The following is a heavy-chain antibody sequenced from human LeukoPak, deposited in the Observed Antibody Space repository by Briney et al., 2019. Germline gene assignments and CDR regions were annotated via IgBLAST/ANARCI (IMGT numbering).Heavy chain of an antibody. CDR3: ARAPYDDYPIDY. CDR1: GGSFSGYY. Sequence: SETLSLTCAVYGGSFSGYYWSWIRQPPGKGLEWIGYIYYSGSTNYNPSLKSRVTISVDTSKNQFSLKLSSVTAADTAVYYCARAPYDDYPIDYWGQGTLVTVSS. V-gene: IGHV4-59*01. J-gene: IGHJ4*02. D-gene: IGHD4-17*01. CDR2: IYYSGST.